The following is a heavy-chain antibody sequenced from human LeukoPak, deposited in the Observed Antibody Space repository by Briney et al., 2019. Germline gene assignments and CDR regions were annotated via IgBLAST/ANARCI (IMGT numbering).Heavy chain of an antibody. CDR3: ARSYYDFWSGYYSGYYFDY. Sequence: ASVKVSCKASGYTFTSYGISWVRQAPGQGLEWMGIINPSGGSTSYAQKFQGRVTMTRDTSTSTVYMELSCLRSEDTAVYYCARSYYDFWSGYYSGYYFDYWGQGTLVTVSS. CDR2: INPSGGST. CDR1: GYTFTSYG. J-gene: IGHJ4*02. D-gene: IGHD3-3*01. V-gene: IGHV1-46*01.